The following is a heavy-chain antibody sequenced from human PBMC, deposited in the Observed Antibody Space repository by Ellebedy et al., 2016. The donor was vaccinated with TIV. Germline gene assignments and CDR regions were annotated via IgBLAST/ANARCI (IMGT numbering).Heavy chain of an antibody. Sequence: GESLKISCAASGFTFSSYNMNWVRQAPGKGLEWVPSISSNSGNKYCADSVEGRFTISRDNARNSLYLQMNILRADDTAVYYCARSPYTGYSDLGFDYWGQGSLVTVSS. J-gene: IGHJ4*02. CDR1: GFTFSSYN. V-gene: IGHV3-21*01. D-gene: IGHD2-2*02. CDR3: ARSPYTGYSDLGFDY. CDR2: ISSNSGNK.